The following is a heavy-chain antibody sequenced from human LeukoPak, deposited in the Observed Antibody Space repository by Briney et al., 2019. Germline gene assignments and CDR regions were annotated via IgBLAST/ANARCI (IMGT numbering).Heavy chain of an antibody. V-gene: IGHV4-39*07. J-gene: IGHJ4*02. CDR1: GGSISSSSHY. CDR3: ARESPDTSSGYADY. CDR2: IYYSGST. Sequence: PSETLSLTCTVSGGSISSSSHYWGWIRQPPGKGLEWIGSIYYSGSTYYNPSLKSRVTISVDTSKNQFSLKLSSVTAADTAVYYCARESPDTSSGYADYWGQGTLVTVSS. D-gene: IGHD3-22*01.